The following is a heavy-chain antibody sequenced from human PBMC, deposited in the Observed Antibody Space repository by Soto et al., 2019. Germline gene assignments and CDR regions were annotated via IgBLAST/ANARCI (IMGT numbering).Heavy chain of an antibody. CDR2: INPSGGST. CDR1: GYTNTSKS. CDR3: APLTTRSLFDY. V-gene: IGHV1-46*01. D-gene: IGHD4-4*01. Sequence: AKVTCKASGYTNTSKSLRSARQAPGQGLEWMGIINPSGGSTSYAQKFQGRVTMTRDTSTSTVYMELSSLRSEDTAVYYCAPLTTRSLFDYWGQGTLVTVSS. J-gene: IGHJ4*02.